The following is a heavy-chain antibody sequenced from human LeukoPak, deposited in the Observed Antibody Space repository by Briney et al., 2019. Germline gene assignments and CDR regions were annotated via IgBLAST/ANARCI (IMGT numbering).Heavy chain of an antibody. D-gene: IGHD2-21*02. J-gene: IGHJ3*02. CDR1: GFTFSSYA. V-gene: IGHV3-30*04. CDR2: ISYDGSNK. Sequence: GRSLRLSCAASGFTFSSYAMHWVRQAPGKGLEWVAVISYDGSNKYYADSVKGRFTISRDNSKNTLYLQMNSLRAEDTAVYYCASTNYCGGDCYDAFDIWGQGTMVTVSS. CDR3: ASTNYCGGDCYDAFDI.